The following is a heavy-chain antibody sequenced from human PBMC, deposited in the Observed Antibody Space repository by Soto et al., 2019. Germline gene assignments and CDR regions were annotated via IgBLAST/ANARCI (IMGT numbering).Heavy chain of an antibody. J-gene: IGHJ4*02. Sequence: QITLKVSGPTRVRPTQTLALTCTFSGFSLTTSGVGVGWIRKTPGKALEWLAVIYWDDDKRYSPSLKSRLTITKDTSKNQVVLTMADMDPVDTATYFCAHRGYMYGNWDHGYFDYWGQGTLVTVSS. V-gene: IGHV2-5*02. D-gene: IGHD5-18*01. CDR1: GFSLTTSGVG. CDR3: AHRGYMYGNWDHGYFDY. CDR2: IYWDDDK.